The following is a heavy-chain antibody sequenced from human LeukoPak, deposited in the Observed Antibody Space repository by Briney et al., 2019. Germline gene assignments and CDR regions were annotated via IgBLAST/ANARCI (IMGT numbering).Heavy chain of an antibody. Sequence: GGSLRLSCAASGFTFDDYAMHWVRQAPGKGLEWVSGLSWNSGRIGYADSVKGRFTISRDNAKNSLYLQMNSLRAEDTAVYYCARKRPYGSGSYHYYFDYWGQGTLVTVSS. D-gene: IGHD3-10*01. J-gene: IGHJ4*02. CDR3: ARKRPYGSGSYHYYFDY. CDR1: GFTFDDYA. CDR2: LSWNSGRI. V-gene: IGHV3-9*01.